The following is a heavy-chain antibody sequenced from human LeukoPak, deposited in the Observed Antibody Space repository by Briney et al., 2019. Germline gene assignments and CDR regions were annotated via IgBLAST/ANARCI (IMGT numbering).Heavy chain of an antibody. V-gene: IGHV4-59*01. CDR2: IYYSGST. CDR1: GGSLSSYY. J-gene: IGHJ3*02. D-gene: IGHD3-22*01. CDR3: ARDYGYYDSSGYPGDAFDI. Sequence: SETLSLTCTVSGGSLSSYYWSWIRQPPGKGLEWIGYIYYSGSTNYNPSLKSRVTISVDTSKNQFSLKLSSVTAADTAVYYCARDYGYYDSSGYPGDAFDIWGQGTMVTVSS.